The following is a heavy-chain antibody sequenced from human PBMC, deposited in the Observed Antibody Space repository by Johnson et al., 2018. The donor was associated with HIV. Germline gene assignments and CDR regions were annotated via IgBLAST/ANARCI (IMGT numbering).Heavy chain of an antibody. D-gene: IGHD3-22*01. CDR2: ISYDGSNK. CDR1: GLTFSSYW. CDR3: ARSQTMIVDGADAFDI. V-gene: IGHV3-30-3*01. J-gene: IGHJ3*02. Sequence: QVQLVESGGGLVQPGGSLRLSCAASGLTFSSYWMSWVRQAPGKGLEWVAVISYDGSNKYYADSVKGRFTISRDNSKNTMYLQMNSLRAEDTAVYYCARSQTMIVDGADAFDIWGQGTMVTVSS.